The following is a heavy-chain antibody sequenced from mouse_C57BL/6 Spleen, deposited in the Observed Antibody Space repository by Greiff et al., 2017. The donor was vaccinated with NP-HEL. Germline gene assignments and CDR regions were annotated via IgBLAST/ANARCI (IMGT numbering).Heavy chain of an antibody. CDR1: GYTFTEYT. CDR2: FYPGSGSI. V-gene: IGHV1-62-2*01. Sequence: VQLQQSGAELVKPGASVKLSCKASGYTFTEYTIHWVKQRSGQGLEWIGWFYPGSGSIKYNEKFKDKATLTADKSSSTVYMELSRLTSEDSAVYFCARHEAPYYYGSSSYFDVWGTGTTVTVSS. J-gene: IGHJ1*03. D-gene: IGHD1-1*01. CDR3: ARHEAPYYYGSSSYFDV.